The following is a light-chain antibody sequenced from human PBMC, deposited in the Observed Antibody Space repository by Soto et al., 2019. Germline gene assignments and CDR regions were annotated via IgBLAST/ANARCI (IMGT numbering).Light chain of an antibody. CDR3: HSRA. J-gene: IGKJ5*01. Sequence: DIQLTQTPSTLVTSVGNEVTITCRASQTISRWLAWYQQKPGRAPKLLIYDASTLESGVPSRFSGSGSETDFTLTISRLQPDDFATYFCHSRAFGQGKRLEIK. CDR1: QTISRW. CDR2: DAS. V-gene: IGKV1-5*01.